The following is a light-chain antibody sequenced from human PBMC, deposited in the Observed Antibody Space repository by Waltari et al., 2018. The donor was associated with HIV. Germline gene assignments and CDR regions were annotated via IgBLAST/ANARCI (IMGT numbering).Light chain of an antibody. CDR3: SSFTSMDSLIL. CDR2: DVT. Sequence: QSALTQPASVSGSLGQSITISCTGTSSDIGGYNYISWYRQHPGEAPKLIIYDVTYQHSGVSARFSGSKSGNTASLSISGLQAEDEADYYCSSFTSMDSLILFGGGTKLTVL. V-gene: IGLV2-14*03. J-gene: IGLJ2*01. CDR1: SSDIGGYNY.